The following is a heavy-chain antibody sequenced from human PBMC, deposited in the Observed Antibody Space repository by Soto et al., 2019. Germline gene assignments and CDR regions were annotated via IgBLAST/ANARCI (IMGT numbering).Heavy chain of an antibody. CDR1: GYTFTSYG. CDR2: ISAYNGNT. CDR3: ARDSLDCSGGSCYDHYGMDV. D-gene: IGHD2-15*01. Sequence: ASVKVSCKASGYTFTSYGISWVXQAPGQGLEWMGWISAYNGNTNYAQKLQGRVTMTTDTSTSTAYMELRSLRSDDTAVYYCARDSLDCSGGSCYDHYGMDVWGQGTTVTVSS. J-gene: IGHJ6*02. V-gene: IGHV1-18*01.